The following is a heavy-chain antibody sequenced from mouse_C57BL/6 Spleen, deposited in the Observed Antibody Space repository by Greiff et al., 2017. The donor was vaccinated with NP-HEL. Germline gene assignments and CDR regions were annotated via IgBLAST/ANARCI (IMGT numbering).Heavy chain of an antibody. CDR3: ARLHYYGSHYFDY. CDR2: ISSGSSTI. V-gene: IGHV5-17*01. D-gene: IGHD1-1*01. CDR1: GFTFSDYG. Sequence: VQLKESGGGLVKPGGSLKLSCAASGFTFSDYGMHWVRQAPEKGLEWVAYISSGSSTIYYADTVKGRFTISRDNAKNTLFLQMTSLRSEDTAMYYCARLHYYGSHYFDYWGQGTTLTVSS. J-gene: IGHJ2*01.